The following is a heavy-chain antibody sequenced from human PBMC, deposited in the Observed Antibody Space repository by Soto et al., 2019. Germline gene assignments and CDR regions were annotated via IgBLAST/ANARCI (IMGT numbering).Heavy chain of an antibody. Sequence: GSGPTLVNPTQTLTLTCTFSGFSLSTSGVGVGWIRQPPGKALVWLGIIFWDDDKRYSPSLKRRLTITKDTSKNQLVLTMTNMDPVDAATYYCAHLPWKQLWPRAPVVYWGQGTPVTVSS. J-gene: IGHJ4*02. CDR2: IFWDDDK. D-gene: IGHD5-18*01. CDR1: GFSLSTSGVG. V-gene: IGHV2-5*02. CDR3: AHLPWKQLWPRAPVVY.